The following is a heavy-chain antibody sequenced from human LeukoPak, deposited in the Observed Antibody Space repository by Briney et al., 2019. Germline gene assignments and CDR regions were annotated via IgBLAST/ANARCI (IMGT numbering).Heavy chain of an antibody. CDR2: IWFDGTYE. CDR1: GFTFSSYG. CDR3: AKERDYAEDMDV. D-gene: IGHD4-17*01. V-gene: IGHV3-33*06. Sequence: GRSLRLSCAASGFTFSSYGMHRVRPAPGKGLEWVALIWFDGTYEYYADSEKGRFTISRDNSNKTLYLQMNSLRAEDTAVYYCAKERDYAEDMDVWGKGTTVTVSS. J-gene: IGHJ6*03.